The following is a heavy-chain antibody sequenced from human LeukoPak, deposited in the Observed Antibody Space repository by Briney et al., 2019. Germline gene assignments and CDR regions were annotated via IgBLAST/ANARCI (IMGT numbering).Heavy chain of an antibody. Sequence: PGGSLRLSCAASGFTFRSYGMNWVRQAPGKGLEWVSAISGSGVNTYYADSVKGRFTISRDNSKNTLYLQMNSLRAEDTAVYYCARDDLRNTYYYDSSVVWGQGTLVTVSS. J-gene: IGHJ4*02. CDR3: ARDDLRNTYYYDSSVV. CDR1: GFTFRSYG. V-gene: IGHV3-23*01. CDR2: ISGSGVNT. D-gene: IGHD3-22*01.